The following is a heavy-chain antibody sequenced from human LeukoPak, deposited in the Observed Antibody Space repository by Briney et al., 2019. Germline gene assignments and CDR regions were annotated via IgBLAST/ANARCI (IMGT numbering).Heavy chain of an antibody. J-gene: IGHJ4*02. CDR3: ARLSGTYYGLGY. CDR1: GFTFSGYS. CDR2: ISSSNTYI. Sequence: GSLRLSCAASGFTFSGYSMNWVRQAPGKGLEWVSSISSSNTYIYYAGSVKGRFTISRDNAKNSLYLQMNSLRAEDTAVYYCARLSGTYYGLGYWGQGTLVTVSS. D-gene: IGHD1-26*01. V-gene: IGHV3-21*01.